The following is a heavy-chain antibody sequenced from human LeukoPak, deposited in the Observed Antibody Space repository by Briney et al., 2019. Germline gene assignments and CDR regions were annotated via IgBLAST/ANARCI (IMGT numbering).Heavy chain of an antibody. J-gene: IGHJ4*02. D-gene: IGHD6-13*01. V-gene: IGHV4-4*07. Sequence: SETLSLTCTVSGGSLSSYFWSWIRQPAGKGLEWIGRIYTSGSTNYNPYLKSRVTISVDKSKNQFSLKLSSVTAADTAVYYCAREDLAAAGFDYWGQGTLVTVSS. CDR1: GGSLSSYF. CDR3: AREDLAAAGFDY. CDR2: IYTSGST.